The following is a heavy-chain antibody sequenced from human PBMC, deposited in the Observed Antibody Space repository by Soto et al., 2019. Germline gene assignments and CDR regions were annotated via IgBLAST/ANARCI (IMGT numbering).Heavy chain of an antibody. V-gene: IGHV3-21*01. CDR3: ARDGSGWSRDH. J-gene: IGHJ4*02. CDR1: GFTFSCCS. D-gene: IGHD6-19*01. Sequence: EVQLVESGGGLVRPGGSLRLSCTVSGFTFSCCSMNWVRQAPDKGLEWVASISSGSRYIYYADSVDGRFTISRDNAKNSLYLQMNSLRDDDTGIYYCARDGSGWSRDHWGQGTLVTVSS. CDR2: ISSGSRYI.